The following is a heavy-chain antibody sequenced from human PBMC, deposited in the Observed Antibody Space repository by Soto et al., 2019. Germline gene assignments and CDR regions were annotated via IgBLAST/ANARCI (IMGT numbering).Heavy chain of an antibody. J-gene: IGHJ6*02. D-gene: IGHD5-12*01. CDR1: GGSFSGYY. CDR3: ASTRSGYDFYYYGMDV. Sequence: SETLSLTCAVYGGSFSGYYWSWIRQPPGKGLEWIGEINHRGSTNYNPSLKSRVTISVDTSKNQFSLKLSSVTAADTAVYYCASTRSGYDFYYYGMDVWGQGTTVTVSS. CDR2: INHRGST. V-gene: IGHV4-34*01.